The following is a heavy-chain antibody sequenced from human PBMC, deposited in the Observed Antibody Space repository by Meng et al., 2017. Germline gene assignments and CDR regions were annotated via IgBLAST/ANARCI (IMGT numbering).Heavy chain of an antibody. Sequence: QVQLQQWGAGLLKPPSTRSPTVASYGGFFSGYDWSVRHQPPEKGLEWIVEINHSERTNYNPSLKSRITISVDTSKTQFSLKLSSVAAAETVVYYCARASPYDRGGYFDYWGQGTLVTVSS. CDR2: INHSERT. J-gene: IGHJ4*02. CDR3: ARASPYDRGGYFDY. V-gene: IGHV4-34*01. D-gene: IGHD3-22*01. CDR1: GGFFSGYD.